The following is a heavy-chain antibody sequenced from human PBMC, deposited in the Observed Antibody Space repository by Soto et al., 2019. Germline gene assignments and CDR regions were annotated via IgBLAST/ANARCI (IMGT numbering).Heavy chain of an antibody. CDR2: INPNSGGT. CDR1: GYTFTGYY. J-gene: IGHJ5*02. CDR3: ARGDCSSTSCWDRWFDP. D-gene: IGHD2-2*01. Sequence: ASVKVSCKASGYTFTGYYMHWVRQAPGQGLEWMGWINPNSGGTNYAQKFQGRVTMTRDTSISTAYMELSRLRSDDTAVYYCARGDCSSTSCWDRWFDPWGQGTLVTVSS. V-gene: IGHV1-2*02.